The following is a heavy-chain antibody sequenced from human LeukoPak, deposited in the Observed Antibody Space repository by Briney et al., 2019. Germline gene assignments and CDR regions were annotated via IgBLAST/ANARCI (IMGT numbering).Heavy chain of an antibody. J-gene: IGHJ4*02. V-gene: IGHV1-8*01. Sequence: ASVKVPCKASGYTFTSYDINWVRQATGQRLEWMGWMNPNSGNTGYAQKFQGRVTMTRNTSKSTAYMELSSLRSEDTAVYYCANEENSSGWLHDYWGQGTLVTVSS. CDR2: MNPNSGNT. CDR3: ANEENSSGWLHDY. CDR1: GYTFTSYD. D-gene: IGHD6-19*01.